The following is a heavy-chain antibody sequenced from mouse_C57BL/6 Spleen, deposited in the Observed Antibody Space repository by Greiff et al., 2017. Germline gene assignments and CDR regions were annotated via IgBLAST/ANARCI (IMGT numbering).Heavy chain of an antibody. D-gene: IGHD2-4*01. CDR1: GYTFTSYG. Sequence: QVQLKQSGAELARPGASVKLSCKASGYTFTSYGISWVKQRTGQGLEWIGEIYPRSGNTYYNEKFKGKATMTADKSSSPAYLELRSLTSADSSVFYCAVPDYDRGGYYFDYWGQGTTLTVSS. J-gene: IGHJ2*01. CDR3: AVPDYDRGGYYFDY. CDR2: IYPRSGNT. V-gene: IGHV1-81*01.